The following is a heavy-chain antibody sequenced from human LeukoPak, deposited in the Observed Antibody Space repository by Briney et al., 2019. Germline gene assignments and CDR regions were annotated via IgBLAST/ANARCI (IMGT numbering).Heavy chain of an antibody. D-gene: IGHD3-16*01. Sequence: GGSLRLSCAASGFTFSGYAMSWVRQAPGKGLEWVSAISGSGGSTYYADSVKGRFTISRDNSKNTLYLQMSSLRAEDTAVYYCARLGGGLDYFDYWGQGTLVTVSS. CDR3: ARLGGGLDYFDY. V-gene: IGHV3-23*01. CDR1: GFTFSGYA. J-gene: IGHJ4*02. CDR2: ISGSGGST.